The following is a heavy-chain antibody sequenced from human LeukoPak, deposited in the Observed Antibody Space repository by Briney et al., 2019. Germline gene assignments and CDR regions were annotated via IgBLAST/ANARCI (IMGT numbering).Heavy chain of an antibody. D-gene: IGHD3-10*01. CDR1: GGSISSYY. V-gene: IGHV4-59*01. J-gene: IGHJ4*02. CDR3: ARFGRSRALWF. Sequence: SKTLSLTCTVSGGSISSYYWSWIRQPPGKGLEWIGYIYYSGSTNYNPSLKSRVTISVDTSKNQFSLKLSSVTAADTAVYYCARFGRSRALWFWGQGTLVTVSS. CDR2: IYYSGST.